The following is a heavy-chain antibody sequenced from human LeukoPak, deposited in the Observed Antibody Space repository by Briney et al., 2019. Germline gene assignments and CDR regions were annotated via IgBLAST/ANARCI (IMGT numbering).Heavy chain of an antibody. CDR3: ARGRQGLNWFDP. Sequence: AASVKVSCKASGYTFTSYDINWVRQATGQGLEWMGWMNPNSGNTGYAQKFQGRVTMTRNTSISTAYMELSSLRSEDTAVYYCARGRQGLNWFDPWGQGTLVTVFS. CDR2: MNPNSGNT. V-gene: IGHV1-8*01. J-gene: IGHJ5*02. CDR1: GYTFTSYD.